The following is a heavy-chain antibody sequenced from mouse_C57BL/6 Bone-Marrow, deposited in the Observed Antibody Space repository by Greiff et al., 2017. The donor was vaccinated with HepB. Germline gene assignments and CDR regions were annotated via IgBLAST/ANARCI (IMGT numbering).Heavy chain of an antibody. CDR1: GYAFSSSW. J-gene: IGHJ2*01. Sequence: VVEPGASVKISCKASGYAFSSSWMNWVKQRPGKGLEWIGRIYPGDGDTNYNGKFKGKATLTADKSSSTAYMQLSSLTSEDYSVYFCERRITTVVAPLDYWGQGTTLTVSS. CDR3: ERRITTVVAPLDY. D-gene: IGHD1-1*01. V-gene: IGHV1-82*01. CDR2: IYPGDGDT.